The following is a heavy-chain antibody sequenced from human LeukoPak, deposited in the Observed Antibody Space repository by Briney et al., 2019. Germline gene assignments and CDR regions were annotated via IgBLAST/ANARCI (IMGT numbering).Heavy chain of an antibody. CDR3: VRQTGGTVITIIDY. CDR2: IYPGDSDT. D-gene: IGHD2-8*02. J-gene: IGHJ4*02. V-gene: IGHV5-51*01. CDR1: GYIFTNYW. Sequence: GESLKISCKGSGYIFTNYWIGWVRQMPGKGLEWMGIIYPGDSDTRYSPSFQGQVTISADKSINTAYLQWSSLKASDTAVYYCVRQTGGTVITIIDYWGQGTLVTVPS.